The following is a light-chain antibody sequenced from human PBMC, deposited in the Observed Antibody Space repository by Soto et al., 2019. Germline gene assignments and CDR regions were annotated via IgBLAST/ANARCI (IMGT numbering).Light chain of an antibody. J-gene: IGLJ1*01. CDR2: GVT. V-gene: IGLV2-14*01. CDR3: SSYTSSSTLV. Sequence: QSVLTQPASVSGSPRQSITISCTGTGSDVGGYNYVSWYQQHPGKAPKLMIYGVTNRPSGVSNRFSGSKSGNTASLTISGLQAGDEADYYCSSYTSSSTLVFGTGTKVTVL. CDR1: GSDVGGYNY.